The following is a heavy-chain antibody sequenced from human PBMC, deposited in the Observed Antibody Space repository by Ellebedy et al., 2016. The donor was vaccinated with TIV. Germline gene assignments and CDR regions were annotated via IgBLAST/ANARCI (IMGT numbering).Heavy chain of an antibody. CDR3: ARPGGRVAGWYYFDY. V-gene: IGHV5-51*01. CDR2: IYPGDSET. J-gene: IGHJ4*02. CDR1: GNSFTSYW. Sequence: GESLKISCKGSGNSFTSYWIGWVRQMPGKGLEWMGIIYPGDSETRYSPSFQGQVTISADKSINTGYLHWSSLKASDTAIYYCARPGGRVAGWYYFDYWGQGTLVTVSP. D-gene: IGHD6-19*01.